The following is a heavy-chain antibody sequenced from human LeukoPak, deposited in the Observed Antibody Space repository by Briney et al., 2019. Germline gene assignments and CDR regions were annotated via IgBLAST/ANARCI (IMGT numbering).Heavy chain of an antibody. CDR1: GFTVSSHY. CDR2: IYSGGTT. J-gene: IGHJ4*02. CDR3: AKVGRRWLQLRGVFDY. V-gene: IGHV3-66*01. Sequence: GGSLRLSCAASGFTVSSHYMSWVRQAPGKGLEWISVIYSGGTTYYADSVKGRFTISRDNSENTLYLQMNSLRAEDTAVYYCAKVGRRWLQLRGVFDYWGQGTLVTVSS. D-gene: IGHD5-24*01.